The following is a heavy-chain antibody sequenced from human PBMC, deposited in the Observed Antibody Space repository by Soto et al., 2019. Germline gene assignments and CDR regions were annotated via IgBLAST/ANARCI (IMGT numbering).Heavy chain of an antibody. CDR2: IVVGSGNT. D-gene: IGHD3-10*01. Sequence: ASVKVSCKASGFTFTRSAVEWVRQARGQRLEWIGWIVVGSGNTNYAQKFQERVTITRDMSTSTAYMEVSSLRSEDTAVYYCAATLYCTSGSGYYGMDVWGQGTTVTGSS. CDR3: AATLYCTSGSGYYGMDV. CDR1: GFTFTRSA. V-gene: IGHV1-58*01. J-gene: IGHJ6*02.